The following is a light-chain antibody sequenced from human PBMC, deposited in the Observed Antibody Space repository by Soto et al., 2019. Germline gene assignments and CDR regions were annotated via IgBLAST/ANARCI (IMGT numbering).Light chain of an antibody. CDR1: HAIRND. J-gene: IGKJ1*01. CDR2: AAS. CDR3: LQHNTCPWT. Sequence: DLQLTQSPSSLSASVGDRVTITCRASHAIRNDLAWYQQKPGKAPKRLIYAASSLQSGVPSRFSGSGSGTEFTLTISSLQPEDFATYYCLQHNTCPWTFGQGTKVDIK. V-gene: IGKV1-17*01.